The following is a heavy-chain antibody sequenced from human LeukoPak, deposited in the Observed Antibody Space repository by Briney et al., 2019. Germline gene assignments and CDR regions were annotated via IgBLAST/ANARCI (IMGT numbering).Heavy chain of an antibody. D-gene: IGHD3-10*01. CDR3: AKDHFGSGTTMDV. CDR2: ISHSGGDK. Sequence: GGSLRLSCAASEFTFSTYGMHWVRQAPGKGLEWVAVISHSGGDKYYADSLKGRFTISRDNSKNALFLQMDSLRDEDTGVYYCAKDHFGSGTTMDVWGQGTTVTVSS. CDR1: EFTFSTYG. J-gene: IGHJ6*02. V-gene: IGHV3-30*18.